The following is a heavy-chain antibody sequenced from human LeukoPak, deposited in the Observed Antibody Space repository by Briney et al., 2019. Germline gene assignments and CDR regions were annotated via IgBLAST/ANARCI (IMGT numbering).Heavy chain of an antibody. CDR3: ARDLRYSSGWSASGTDV. V-gene: IGHV1-18*01. D-gene: IGHD6-19*01. J-gene: IGHJ6*03. CDR2: ISTYNGNT. Sequence: GASVKVSCKASGYTFTSHGISWVRQAPGHGLGWMGWISTYNGNTNYAQKLQGRVSMTTDTSTSPAYMDLRSLRSHATTAYYWARDLRYSSGWSASGTDVWGKGTTVTISS. CDR1: GYTFTSHG.